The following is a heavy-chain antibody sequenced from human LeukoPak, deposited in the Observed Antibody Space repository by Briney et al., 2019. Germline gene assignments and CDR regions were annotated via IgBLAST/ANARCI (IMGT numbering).Heavy chain of an antibody. J-gene: IGHJ3*02. CDR2: VNPNSGNT. D-gene: IGHD2-2*02. Sequence: GASVKVSCKASGYTFTSYDINWVRQATGQGLEWMGWVNPNSGNTGYAQKFQGRVTMTRNTSISTAYMELSSLRSDDTAVYFCARGMSGYTEDPFDIWGQGTVVTVSS. CDR1: GYTFTSYD. CDR3: ARGMSGYTEDPFDI. V-gene: IGHV1-8*01.